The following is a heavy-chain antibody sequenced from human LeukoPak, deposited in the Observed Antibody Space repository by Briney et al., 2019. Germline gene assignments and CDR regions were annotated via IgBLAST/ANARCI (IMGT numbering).Heavy chain of an antibody. V-gene: IGHV3-21*01. CDR2: ISSSSSYI. CDR1: GFTFSSYS. CDR3: ARDVTTYYYDSSGYYHNSDAFDI. Sequence: GGSLRLSCAASGFTFSSYSMNWVRQAPGKGLEWVSSISSSSSYIYYADSVKGRFTISRDNAKNSLYLQMNSLRAEDTAVYYCARDVTTYYYDSSGYYHNSDAFDIWGQGTMVTVSS. D-gene: IGHD3-22*01. J-gene: IGHJ3*02.